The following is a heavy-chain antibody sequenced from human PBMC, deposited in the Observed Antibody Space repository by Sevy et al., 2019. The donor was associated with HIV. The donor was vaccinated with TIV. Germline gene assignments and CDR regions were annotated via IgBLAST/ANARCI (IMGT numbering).Heavy chain of an antibody. V-gene: IGHV3-23*01. CDR1: GFTFFSHV. Sequence: GGSLRLSCAASGFTFFSHVMSWVRQAPGKGLEWVSGLSGGTTYYADSVKGRFSISRDNSKNKLYLQMSSLRIEDTAVYYCATGTTDSSISWVFDVWGQGTMVTVSS. J-gene: IGHJ3*01. D-gene: IGHD6-13*01. CDR2: LSGGTT. CDR3: ATGTTDSSISWVFDV.